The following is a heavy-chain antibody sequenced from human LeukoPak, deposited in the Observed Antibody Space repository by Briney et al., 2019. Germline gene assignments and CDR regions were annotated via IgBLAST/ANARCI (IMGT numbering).Heavy chain of an antibody. Sequence: GGSLRLSCAASGFIFSTYWMSRVRQAPGKGLEWVANIKQDGSEKYYVDSVKGRFTISRDNAKNSLYLQMNSLRAEDTAVCYCARDGMATINSWGQGTVVTVSS. V-gene: IGHV3-7*03. CDR2: IKQDGSEK. J-gene: IGHJ4*02. D-gene: IGHD5-12*01. CDR3: ARDGMATINS. CDR1: GFIFSTYW.